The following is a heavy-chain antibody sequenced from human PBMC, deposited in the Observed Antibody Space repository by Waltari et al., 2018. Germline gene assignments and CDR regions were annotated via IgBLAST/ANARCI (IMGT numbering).Heavy chain of an antibody. CDR3: ARGRTGAGRFDY. J-gene: IGHJ4*02. Sequence: QVQLQQWGAGLLKPSETLSLTCAVYGGSFSCYYWRWIRQPPGKGLGWMGEINHSGSTNYHPSLKSRVTISVDTSKNQFSLKLSSVTAADTAVYYCARGRTGAGRFDYWGQGTLVTVSS. CDR1: GGSFSCYY. D-gene: IGHD6-6*01. V-gene: IGHV4-34*01. CDR2: INHSGST.